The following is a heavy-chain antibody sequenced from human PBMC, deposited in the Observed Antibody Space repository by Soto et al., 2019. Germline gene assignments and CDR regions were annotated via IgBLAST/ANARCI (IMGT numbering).Heavy chain of an antibody. J-gene: IGHJ3*02. D-gene: IGHD1-26*01. V-gene: IGHV4-39*01. Sequence: QLQESGPGLVKPSKTLSLSCAVSGGSISSSNSYWDWLRQSPGKGLEWLGSIYYSGSTYYNPSLKSRGTLSVDTSKNQSSLRLRSVTAADTAVYYCARRAVRTATSESNAFDIWGRGTMVTVSS. CDR3: ARRAVRTATSESNAFDI. CDR2: IYYSGST. CDR1: GGSISSSNSY.